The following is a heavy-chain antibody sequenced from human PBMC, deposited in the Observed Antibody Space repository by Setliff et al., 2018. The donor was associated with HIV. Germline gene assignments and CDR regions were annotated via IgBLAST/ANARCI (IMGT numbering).Heavy chain of an antibody. CDR1: GYTFTSYV. Sequence: ASVKVSCKASGYTFTSYVMNWVRQAPGQGLEWMGWINTNTGNPTYAQGFTGRFVFSLDTSVTTAYLQISSLKAEDTAVYYCARALYGDYGGDINWLDPWGQGTLVTVSS. V-gene: IGHV7-4-1*02. CDR2: INTNTGNP. J-gene: IGHJ5*02. D-gene: IGHD4-17*01. CDR3: ARALYGDYGGDINWLDP.